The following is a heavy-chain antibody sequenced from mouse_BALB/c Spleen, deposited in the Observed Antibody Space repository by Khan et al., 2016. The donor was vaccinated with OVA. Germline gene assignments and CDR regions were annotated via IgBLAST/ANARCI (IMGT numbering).Heavy chain of an antibody. V-gene: IGHV3-6*02. CDR2: ISYDGSN. D-gene: IGHD1-1*01. J-gene: IGHJ1*01. CDR1: GYSITGGYS. CDR3: ARGGVVVPYCYFDV. Sequence: VQLQQSGPGLVKPSQSLSLTCSVTGYSITGGYSWSWIRQFPGNKLEWMGYISYDGSNNYNPSLKNRISITRDTSKNQFFLMFNSLTTEDPAPSYCARGGVVVPYCYFDVWRPGTTVTVSS.